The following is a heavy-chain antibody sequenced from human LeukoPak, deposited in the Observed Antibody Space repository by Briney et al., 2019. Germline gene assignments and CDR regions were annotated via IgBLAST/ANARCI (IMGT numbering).Heavy chain of an antibody. CDR1: GFTFSSYA. CDR3: ARGSGSGGRDWFDP. Sequence: GGSLRLSCAASGFTFSSYAMHWVRQAPGKGLEYVSATSSNGGSTYYANSVKGRFTISRDNSKNTLYLQMGSLRAEDMAVYYCARGSGSGGRDWFDPWGQGTLVTVSS. D-gene: IGHD1-26*01. V-gene: IGHV3-64*01. J-gene: IGHJ5*02. CDR2: TSSNGGST.